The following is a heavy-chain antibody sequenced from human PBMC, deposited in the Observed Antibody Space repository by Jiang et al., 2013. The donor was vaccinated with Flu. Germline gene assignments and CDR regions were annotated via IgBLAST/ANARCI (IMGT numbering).Heavy chain of an antibody. Sequence: LTCTVSGGSISSGGYYWSWIRQHPGKGLEWIGYIYYSGSTYYNPSLKSRVTISVDTSKNQFSLKLSSVTAADTAVYYCARDLKYYYDSSGYYSYFDYWGQGTLVTVSS. CDR1: GGSISSGGYY. J-gene: IGHJ4*02. CDR2: IYYSGST. V-gene: IGHV4-31*03. CDR3: ARDLKYYYDSSGYYSYFDY. D-gene: IGHD3-22*01.